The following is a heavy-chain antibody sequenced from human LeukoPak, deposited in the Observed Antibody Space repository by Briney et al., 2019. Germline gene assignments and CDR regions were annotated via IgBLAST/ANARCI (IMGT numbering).Heavy chain of an antibody. D-gene: IGHD5-24*01. CDR3: VRVGWLQCIDY. J-gene: IGHJ4*02. CDR1: GGSISSYY. Sequence: PSETLSLTCTVSGGSISSYYWSWIRQPPGKGLEWIGYIYYSGSTNYNPSLKSRVTISVDTSKNQFSLKLSSVTAADTAVYYCVRVGWLQCIDYWGQGTLVTVSS. CDR2: IYYSGST. V-gene: IGHV4-59*01.